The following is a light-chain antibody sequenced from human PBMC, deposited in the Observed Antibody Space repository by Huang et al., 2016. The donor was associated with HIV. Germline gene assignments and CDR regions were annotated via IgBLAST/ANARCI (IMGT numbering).Light chain of an antibody. J-gene: IGKJ1*01. CDR3: MQALQTPT. CDR1: QSLAHSNGYNF. CDR2: MAS. Sequence: DIVMTQSPLSLPVTPGEPASISCRSSQSLAHSNGYNFLDWYLQKPGQSPQLLIYMASKRASGAPDRFSGSGSGTDFTLKISRVEAEDVGVYYCMQALQTPTFGQGTKVEIK. V-gene: IGKV2-28*01.